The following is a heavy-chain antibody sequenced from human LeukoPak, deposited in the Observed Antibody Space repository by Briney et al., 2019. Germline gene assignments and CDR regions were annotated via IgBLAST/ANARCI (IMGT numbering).Heavy chain of an antibody. J-gene: IGHJ6*03. CDR1: GFTFSRYA. D-gene: IGHD5-18*01. V-gene: IGHV3-23*01. CDR3: AKGGYSNGRYYYYYMDV. Sequence: PGGSLRLSCAASGFTFSRYAMTWVRQAPGKGLEWVSSFSFNGESTYYADSAKGRFTISRDNSKNTLYLQMNSVRGEDTAVYYCAKGGYSNGRYYYYYMDVWGKGTTVTMSS. CDR2: FSFNGEST.